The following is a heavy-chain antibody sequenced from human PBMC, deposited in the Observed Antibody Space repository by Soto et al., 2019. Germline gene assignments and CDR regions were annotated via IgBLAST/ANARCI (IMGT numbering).Heavy chain of an antibody. Sequence: SETLSLTCTVSGGSISSGDYYWSWIRQPPGKGLEWIGYIYYSGSTCYNPSLKSRVTISVDTSKNQFSLKLSSVTAADTAVYYCASLYGYEGYYFDYWGQGTLVTVSS. J-gene: IGHJ4*02. V-gene: IGHV4-30-4*01. D-gene: IGHD5-12*01. CDR2: IYYSGST. CDR1: GGSISSGDYY. CDR3: ASLYGYEGYYFDY.